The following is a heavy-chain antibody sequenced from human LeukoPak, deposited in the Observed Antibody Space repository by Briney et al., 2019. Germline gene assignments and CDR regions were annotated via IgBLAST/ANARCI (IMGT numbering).Heavy chain of an antibody. J-gene: IGHJ4*02. D-gene: IGHD3-10*01. CDR1: GFTFSTYW. CDR3: VREDPSEYGSIDY. Sequence: GGSLRLSCAASGFTFSTYWMTWVRQAPGKGLECVAYISRSSSSKHYADSVKGRFTISRDNAKNSLYLQMSSLRDEDTAVYYCVREDPSEYGSIDYWGQGTLVTVSS. CDR2: ISRSSSSK. V-gene: IGHV3-48*02.